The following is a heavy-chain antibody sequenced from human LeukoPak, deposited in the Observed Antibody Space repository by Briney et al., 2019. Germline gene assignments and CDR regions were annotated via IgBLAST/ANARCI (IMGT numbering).Heavy chain of an antibody. V-gene: IGHV3-23*01. D-gene: IGHD3-22*01. Sequence: GGSLRLSCAASGFTFSSYAMSWVRQAPGKGLDWVSVIGASGGSTYYADSVKGRFTISRDNSKNTLYLQLNRLRAEDTAVYYCAKDYSGYYFHNWFDPWGQGTLVTVSS. CDR1: GFTFSSYA. CDR3: AKDYSGYYFHNWFDP. CDR2: IGASGGST. J-gene: IGHJ5*02.